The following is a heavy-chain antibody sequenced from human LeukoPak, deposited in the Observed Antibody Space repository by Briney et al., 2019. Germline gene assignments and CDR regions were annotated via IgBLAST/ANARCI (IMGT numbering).Heavy chain of an antibody. CDR3: ARDYGKTWNDDNWFDP. V-gene: IGHV1-18*01. CDR1: GYTFTSYG. J-gene: IGHJ5*02. CDR2: ISAYNGNT. D-gene: IGHD1-1*01. Sequence: ASVKVSCKASGYTFTSYGISWVRQAPGQGLEWMGWISAYNGNTNYAQKLQGRLTMTTDSSTSTAYMELRSLRSDDTAVYYCARDYGKTWNDDNWFDPWGQGTLVTVSS.